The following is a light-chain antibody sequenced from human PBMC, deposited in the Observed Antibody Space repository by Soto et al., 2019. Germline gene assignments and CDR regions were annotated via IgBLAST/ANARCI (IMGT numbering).Light chain of an antibody. Sequence: DIEMTQSPSSLSASVGDRVTITCRASQSISSYLNWYQQKPGKAPRLLIYAVSNLQSGVPSGFSGSGSRTDFTLTISSLQPEDFATYYCQQNYITPLAFGPGTKVDIK. CDR3: QQNYITPLA. CDR2: AVS. J-gene: IGKJ3*01. CDR1: QSISSY. V-gene: IGKV1-39*01.